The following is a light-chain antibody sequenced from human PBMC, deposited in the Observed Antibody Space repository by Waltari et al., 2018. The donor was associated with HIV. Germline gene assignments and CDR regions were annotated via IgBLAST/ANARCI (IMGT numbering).Light chain of an antibody. Sequence: DLQMTQSPSPLSASVGDGVTITCRASQSISKYLNWYQHNPGKAPKLLLQTTSSLQRGVPSRFRGSGSGTDFTLTISNLQFEDFATYYCQQSYTSPHTFGQGTNLEI. V-gene: IGKV1-39*01. CDR1: QSISKY. CDR2: TTS. J-gene: IGKJ2*01. CDR3: QQSYTSPHT.